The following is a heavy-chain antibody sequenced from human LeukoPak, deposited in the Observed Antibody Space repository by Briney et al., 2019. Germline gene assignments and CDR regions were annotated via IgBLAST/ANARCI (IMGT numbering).Heavy chain of an antibody. CDR1: GYTFTSYA. D-gene: IGHD2-2*02. V-gene: IGHV1-3*01. CDR2: INAGNGNT. J-gene: IGHJ6*02. Sequence: ASVKVSCKASGYTFTSYAMHWVRQAPGQRLEWMGWINAGNGNTKYSQKFQGRVTITRDTSASTAYMELSSLRSEDTAVYYCASTIVPAAIHPALYYYYGMDVWGQGTTVTVSS. CDR3: ASTIVPAAIHPALYYYYGMDV.